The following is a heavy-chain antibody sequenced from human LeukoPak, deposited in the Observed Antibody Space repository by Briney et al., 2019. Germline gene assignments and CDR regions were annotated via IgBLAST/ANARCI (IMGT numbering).Heavy chain of an antibody. Sequence: SETLSLTCSVSGDSVSSTRYYWSWIRQPPGKGLEWIGYIYYSGSTNYNPSLKSRVTISVDTSKNQFSLKLSSVTAADTAVYYCARDKGYSSSWYGTVNNWFDPWGQGTLVTVSS. V-gene: IGHV4-61*01. CDR3: ARDKGYSSSWYGTVNNWFDP. J-gene: IGHJ5*02. CDR1: GDSVSSTRYY. D-gene: IGHD6-13*01. CDR2: IYYSGST.